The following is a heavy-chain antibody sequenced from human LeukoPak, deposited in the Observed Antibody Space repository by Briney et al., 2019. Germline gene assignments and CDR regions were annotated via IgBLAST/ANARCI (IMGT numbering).Heavy chain of an antibody. V-gene: IGHV4-39*07. CDR1: GGSISSSSYY. Sequence: SETLSHTCTVSGGSISSSSYYWSWIRQPPGKGLEWIGEINHSGSTNYNPSLKSRVTISVDTSKNQFSLKLSSVTAADTAVYYCARGQMQGKWLLPLAHRNWFDPWGQGTLVTVSS. D-gene: IGHD3-22*01. CDR2: INHSGST. J-gene: IGHJ5*02. CDR3: ARGQMQGKWLLPLAHRNWFDP.